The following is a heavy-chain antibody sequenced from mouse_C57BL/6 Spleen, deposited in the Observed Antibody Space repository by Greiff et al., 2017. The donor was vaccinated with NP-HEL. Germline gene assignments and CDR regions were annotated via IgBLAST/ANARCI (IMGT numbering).Heavy chain of an antibody. CDR1: GYTFTSYW. Sequence: QVQLKQPGAELVRPGSSVKLSCKASGYTFTSYWMHWVKQRPIQGLEWIGNIDPSDSETHYNQKFKDKATLTVDKSSSTAYMQLSSLTSEDSAVYYCARGIPLRPGTYFDYWGQGTTLTVSS. J-gene: IGHJ2*01. V-gene: IGHV1-52*01. CDR3: ARGIPLRPGTYFDY. D-gene: IGHD2-4*01. CDR2: IDPSDSET.